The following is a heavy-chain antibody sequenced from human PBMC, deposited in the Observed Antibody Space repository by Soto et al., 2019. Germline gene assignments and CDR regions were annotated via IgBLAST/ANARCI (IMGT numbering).Heavy chain of an antibody. CDR1: GGSVSSGSYH. Sequence: QVQLQESGPGLVKPSETLSLTCTVSGGSVSSGSYHWGWIRQPPGKGLEWIGYIYHSGSTNYNPSLKSRVTISVDMSKNQFSLSLTSVTAADTAVYYCARLSAAWFDPWGQGTLVTVAS. V-gene: IGHV4-61*01. CDR3: ARLSAAWFDP. CDR2: IYHSGST. D-gene: IGHD6-19*01. J-gene: IGHJ5*02.